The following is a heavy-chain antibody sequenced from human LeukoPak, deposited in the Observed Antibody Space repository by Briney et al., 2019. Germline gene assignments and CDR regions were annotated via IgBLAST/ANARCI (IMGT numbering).Heavy chain of an antibody. D-gene: IGHD3-10*01. CDR2: IAYDGRNK. CDR3: AKLIWFGELHDY. CDR1: DLTFTDFIFSTHA. V-gene: IGHV3-30*18. Sequence: GGSLRLSCAASDLTFTDFIFSTHAFHWVRQAPGKGLEWVAVIAYDGRNKDYADSVKGRFTISRDNSKNTLYLQMNSLRAEDTAVYYCAKLIWFGELHDYWGQGTLVTVSS. J-gene: IGHJ4*02.